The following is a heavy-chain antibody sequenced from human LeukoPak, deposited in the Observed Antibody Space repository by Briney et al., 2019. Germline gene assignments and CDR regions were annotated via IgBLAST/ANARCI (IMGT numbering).Heavy chain of an antibody. V-gene: IGHV3-23*01. CDR2: ISGSGGST. Sequence: GGSLRLSCAASGLTFSSYAMSWVRLAPGKGLEWVSAISGSGGSTYYADSVKGRFTISRDNSKNTLYLQMNSLRAEDTAVYYCAKDNFYYYGSGTRQNGMDVWGQGTTVTVSS. J-gene: IGHJ6*02. CDR1: GLTFSSYA. CDR3: AKDNFYYYGSGTRQNGMDV. D-gene: IGHD3-10*01.